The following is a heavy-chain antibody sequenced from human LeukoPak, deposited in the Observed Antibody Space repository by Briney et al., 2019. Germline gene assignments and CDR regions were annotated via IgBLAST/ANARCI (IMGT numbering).Heavy chain of an antibody. CDR2: FDPEDGET. Sequence: ASVKVSCKVSGYTLTELSMHWVRQAPGKGLEWMGGFDPEDGETIYAQKFQGRVTMTEDTSTDTAYMELSSLRSEDTAVYYCATGIWVYDFWSGYASGDYWGQGTLVTVSS. CDR3: ATGIWVYDFWSGYASGDY. V-gene: IGHV1-24*01. J-gene: IGHJ4*02. CDR1: GYTLTELS. D-gene: IGHD3-3*01.